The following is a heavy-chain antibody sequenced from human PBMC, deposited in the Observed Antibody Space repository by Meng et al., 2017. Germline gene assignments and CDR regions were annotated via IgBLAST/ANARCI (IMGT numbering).Heavy chain of an antibody. CDR1: GFTFSTNA. Sequence: VQLVEAGGGLVQSGGSLRLSCADSGFTFSTNAMTWVRQAPGKGLEWVSAISSGGDTYYADSVRGRFTISRDNSKNTLYLQMNILRAEDTAVYYCAKFGNGVTLKSCYFDLWGRGTLVTVSS. D-gene: IGHD1-1*01. J-gene: IGHJ2*01. V-gene: IGHV3-23*04. CDR2: ISSGGDT. CDR3: AKFGNGVTLKSCYFDL.